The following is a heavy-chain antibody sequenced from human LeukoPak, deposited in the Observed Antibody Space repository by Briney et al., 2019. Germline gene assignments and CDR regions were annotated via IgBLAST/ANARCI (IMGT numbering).Heavy chain of an antibody. CDR1: GFTSSSYS. J-gene: IGHJ6*02. V-gene: IGHV3-21*01. CDR2: IRSSSSYI. Sequence: GGSLRLSCAASGFTSSSYSMNWVRQAPGKGLEWVSSIRSSSSYIYNADSVKGRFTISRDNAKNSLYLQMNSLRAEDTAVYYCARRAYCGGDCYSGSYYYYGMDVWGQGTTVTVSS. D-gene: IGHD2-21*02. CDR3: ARRAYCGGDCYSGSYYYYGMDV.